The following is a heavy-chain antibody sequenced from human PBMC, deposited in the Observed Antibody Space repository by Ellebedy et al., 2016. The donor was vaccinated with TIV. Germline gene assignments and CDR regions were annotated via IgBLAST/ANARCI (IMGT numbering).Heavy chain of an antibody. J-gene: IGHJ6*02. D-gene: IGHD3-16*01. CDR3: AVPRGGYYGMDV. CDR1: GFPFSNFA. Sequence: GESLKIPCPAPGFPFSNFAMRWVRQAPGKGLEWVSAISGSGDNTFYADSVKCRFTISRHNSKKMLHLQLNSLRAEDTAIYYCAVPRGGYYGMDVWGQGTTVTVSS. CDR2: ISGSGDNT. V-gene: IGHV3-23*01.